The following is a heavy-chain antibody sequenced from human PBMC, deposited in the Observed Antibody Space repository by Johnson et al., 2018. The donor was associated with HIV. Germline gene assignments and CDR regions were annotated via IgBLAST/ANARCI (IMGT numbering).Heavy chain of an antibody. Sequence: QVQLVESGGGVVQPGRSLRLSCAASGFTFSSYGMHWVRQAPGKGLEWVAVISYDAKHKYYADSLKGRFTVSRDNSKNTLYLQMNSLRAEDTAVYHCARRGNWNYLKSAFDIWGQGTMVTVSS. CDR2: ISYDAKHK. CDR3: ARRGNWNYLKSAFDI. CDR1: GFTFSSYG. V-gene: IGHV3-30*03. D-gene: IGHD1-7*01. J-gene: IGHJ3*02.